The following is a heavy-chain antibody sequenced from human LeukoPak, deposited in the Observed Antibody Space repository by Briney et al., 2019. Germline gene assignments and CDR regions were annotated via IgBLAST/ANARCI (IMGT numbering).Heavy chain of an antibody. J-gene: IGHJ4*02. CDR1: GGSFSGYY. D-gene: IGHD4-23*01. CDR3: ARDDYGGYFDY. CDR2: INHSGST. Sequence: SETLSLTCAVYGGSFSGYYWSWIRQPPGKGLEWIGEINHSGSTNYNPSLKSRVTISVDTSKNQFSLKLSSVTAADTAVYYCARDDYGGYFDYWGQGTLVTVSS. V-gene: IGHV4-34*01.